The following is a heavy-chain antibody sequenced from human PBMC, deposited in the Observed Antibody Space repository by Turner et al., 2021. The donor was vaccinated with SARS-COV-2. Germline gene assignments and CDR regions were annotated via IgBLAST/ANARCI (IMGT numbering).Heavy chain of an antibody. D-gene: IGHD1-7*01. CDR3: ARVPRYNWNYSFDY. J-gene: IGHJ4*02. CDR2: SDYSGST. V-gene: IGHV4-30-4*01. Sequence: QVQLQESGPGLVQPSQTLSLPCTVSGGSLSSGDYYWSWIRQPPGKGLEWIGYSDYSGSTYYNPSLKSRVTISVDTSKNQYSQKLSSVTAADTAVYYCARVPRYNWNYSFDYWGQGTLVAVSS. CDR1: GGSLSSGDYY.